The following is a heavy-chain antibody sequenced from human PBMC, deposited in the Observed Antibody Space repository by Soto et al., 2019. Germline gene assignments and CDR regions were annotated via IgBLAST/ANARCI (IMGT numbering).Heavy chain of an antibody. CDR2: IHDSGTT. V-gene: IGHV4-30-4*08. Sequence: SETLSLTCTVPAGSLNSGSSSWTWIRQHPEKGLEWIGYIHDSGTTYYNPSLKGRVTISGDKSKNQFSLRVTSVTAADTAVYYCGIVDMITFGGITGPNDAFDRWGQGKMVT. D-gene: IGHD3-16*01. CDR1: AGSLNSGSSS. CDR3: GIVDMITFGGITGPNDAFDR. J-gene: IGHJ3*01.